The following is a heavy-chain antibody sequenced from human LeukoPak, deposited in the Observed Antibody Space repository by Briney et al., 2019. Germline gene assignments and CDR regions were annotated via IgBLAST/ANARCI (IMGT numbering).Heavy chain of an antibody. Sequence: GGSLTLSCAASGFLVSTNYMSWVGPAPGKGLEGVSVIYSVGAIHYADSVKGRFTISRDNSKNTLYLQINSLRADDTAMCLCARGHNSGNPDPFDYWGQGTLVIVSS. J-gene: IGHJ4*02. CDR3: ARGHNSGNPDPFDY. CDR2: IYSVGAI. V-gene: IGHV3-53*01. D-gene: IGHD6-19*01. CDR1: GFLVSTNY.